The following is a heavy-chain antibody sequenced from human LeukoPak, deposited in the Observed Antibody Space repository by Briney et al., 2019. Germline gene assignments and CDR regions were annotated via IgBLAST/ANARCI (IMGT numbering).Heavy chain of an antibody. J-gene: IGHJ3*02. CDR2: IYASGST. D-gene: IGHD3-3*01. V-gene: IGHV4-4*07. CDR3: ARESNLFGVADDAFDI. CDR1: GGSISSYY. Sequence: PSETLSLTCTVSGGSISSYYWSWLRQPAGKGLEWIGRIYASGSTNYNPSLKSRVTMSVDTSKNQFSLKLSSVTAADTAVYYCARESNLFGVADDAFDIWGQGTMVTVSS.